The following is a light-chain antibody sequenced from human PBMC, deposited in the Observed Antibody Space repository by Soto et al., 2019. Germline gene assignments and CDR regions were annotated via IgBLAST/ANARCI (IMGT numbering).Light chain of an antibody. CDR3: AAWDDSLNGVV. J-gene: IGLJ2*01. Sequence: QSVLTQTPSASGTPGQRVSISCSGSSTNIGRNTLIWYQQVPGTTPKVLIYSNSQRPSGVPDRFSGSKSGTSASLAISGLQSDVEADYYCAAWDDSLNGVVFGGGTKLTVL. CDR2: SNS. CDR1: STNIGRNT. V-gene: IGLV1-44*01.